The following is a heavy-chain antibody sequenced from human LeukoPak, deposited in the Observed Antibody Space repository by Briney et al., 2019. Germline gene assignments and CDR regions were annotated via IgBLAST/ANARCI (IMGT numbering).Heavy chain of an antibody. CDR2: INAGNGNT. Sequence: ASVKVSCKASGYTFTTYTIHWVRQAPGQRLEWMGWINAGNGNTKYSQHFQGRVTITRDTSASTAYMELSSLRSEDTAVYYCARDTAKLLWFGELLPYFDYWGQGTLVTVSS. CDR1: GYTFTTYT. J-gene: IGHJ4*02. CDR3: ARDTAKLLWFGELLPYFDY. D-gene: IGHD3-10*01. V-gene: IGHV1-3*01.